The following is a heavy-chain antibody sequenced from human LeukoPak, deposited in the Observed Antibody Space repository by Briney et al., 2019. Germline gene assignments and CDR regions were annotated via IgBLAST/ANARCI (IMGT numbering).Heavy chain of an antibody. CDR1: GFTFSSYW. D-gene: IGHD1-26*01. CDR3: ARGSNSGSYYGSEYFHH. Sequence: PGGSLRLPCAASGFTFSSYWMHWVRQAPGKGLVWVSRINADGSSTSYADSVKGRFTISRDNAKNTLYLQMNSLRAEDTAVYYCARGSNSGSYYGSEYFHHWGQGTLVTVSS. CDR2: INADGSST. J-gene: IGHJ1*01. V-gene: IGHV3-74*01.